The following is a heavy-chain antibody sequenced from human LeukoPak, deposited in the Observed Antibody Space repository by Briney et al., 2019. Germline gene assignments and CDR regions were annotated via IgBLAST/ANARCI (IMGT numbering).Heavy chain of an antibody. CDR1: GFTFSAYA. V-gene: IGHV3-66*01. CDR2: IYRDDST. Sequence: GGSLRLSCEASGFTFSAYAMTWVRQAPGEGLEWVSVIYRDDSTEYADSVRGRFTMSRDSSKNQLYLQMNSLRVEDTAVYYCAREYCGGDCYAYAMDVWGQGTTVTVSS. CDR3: AREYCGGDCYAYAMDV. D-gene: IGHD2-21*02. J-gene: IGHJ6*02.